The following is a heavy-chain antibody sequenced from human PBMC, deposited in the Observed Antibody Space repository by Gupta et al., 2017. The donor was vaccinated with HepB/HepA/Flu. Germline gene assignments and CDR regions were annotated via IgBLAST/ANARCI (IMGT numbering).Heavy chain of an antibody. CDR3: ARLPTGCTNWIHP. D-gene: IGHD2-8*01. Sequence: QLQLQESGPGVVKPSETLSLTCAVSGGSISSTVASWGWIRKSPGKGLEWIGSITYTKDSFYNPSVNGRVTVSVDTSKNQFSLRMRSVTAADTAVYYCARLPTGCTNWIHPWGQGRMVTVSS. CDR2: ITYTKDS. CDR1: GGSISSTVAS. J-gene: IGHJ5*02. V-gene: IGHV4-39*01.